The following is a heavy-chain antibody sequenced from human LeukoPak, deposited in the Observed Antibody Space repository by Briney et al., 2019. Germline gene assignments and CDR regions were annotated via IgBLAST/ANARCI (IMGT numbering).Heavy chain of an antibody. CDR2: ISSSSSTT. V-gene: IGHV3-48*02. D-gene: IGHD4-11*01. Sequence: QPGGSLRLSCAASGLTFSSYSMNWVRQAPGKGLEWVSYISSSSSTTYYADSVKGRFTISRDNAKNSLYLQMNSLRDEDTAVYYCARDPTKIYSNYYFDYWGQGTLVTVSS. CDR3: ARDPTKIYSNYYFDY. CDR1: GLTFSSYS. J-gene: IGHJ4*02.